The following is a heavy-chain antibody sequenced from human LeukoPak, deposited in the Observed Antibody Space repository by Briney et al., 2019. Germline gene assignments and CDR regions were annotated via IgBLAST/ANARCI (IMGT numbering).Heavy chain of an antibody. CDR1: GFTFNKYA. D-gene: IGHD2-2*01. Sequence: GGSLRLSCAASGFTFNKYAMHWVXQAPGXGLEWVSVISFDGSNKYYADSVKGRFTISRDDSKSTLYLQMDSLRPEDTAMYYCARDGPYHDYWGQGTLVTVSS. CDR2: ISFDGSNK. J-gene: IGHJ4*02. V-gene: IGHV3-30-3*01. CDR3: ARDGPYHDY.